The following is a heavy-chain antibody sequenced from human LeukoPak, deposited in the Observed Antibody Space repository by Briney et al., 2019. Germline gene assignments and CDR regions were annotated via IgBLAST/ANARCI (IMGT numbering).Heavy chain of an antibody. Sequence: ASVKVSCKASGYTFTSYDINWVRQATGQGLEWMGWMNPNSGNTGYAQKFQGRVTMTRNTSISTAYMELSSLRSEDTAVYYCARFHYDSSGYYKRVDYWGQGTLVTVSS. V-gene: IGHV1-8*01. J-gene: IGHJ4*02. CDR3: ARFHYDSSGYYKRVDY. CDR1: GYTFTSYD. D-gene: IGHD3-22*01. CDR2: MNPNSGNT.